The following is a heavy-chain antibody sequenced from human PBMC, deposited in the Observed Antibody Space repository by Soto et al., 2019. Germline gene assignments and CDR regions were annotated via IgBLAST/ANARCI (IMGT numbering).Heavy chain of an antibody. J-gene: IGHJ3*02. CDR1: GFTFSYYA. Sequence: PGGSLRLSCAASGFTFSYYAMHWVRQAPGKGLEWMAVISDNGNTKYLADSVKGRFTISRDTSKNTLYLQMSSLGVEDSAVYYCARDPGGYPLGIFNIWGQGTRVTVSS. CDR3: ARDPGGYPLGIFNI. V-gene: IGHV3-30-3*01. CDR2: ISDNGNTK. D-gene: IGHD2-8*02.